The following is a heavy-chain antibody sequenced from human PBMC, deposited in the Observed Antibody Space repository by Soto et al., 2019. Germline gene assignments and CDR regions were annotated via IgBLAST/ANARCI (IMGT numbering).Heavy chain of an antibody. CDR2: IIPIFGTA. CDR3: AKDPLKDYDFWSGYGDPIYYYYGMDV. Sequence: SVKVSCKASGGTFSSYAISWVRQAPGQGLEWMGGIIPIFGTANYAQKFQGRVTITADESTSTAYMELSSLRSEDTAVYYCAKDPLKDYDFWSGYGDPIYYYYGMDVLGQGTTVTV. J-gene: IGHJ6*02. D-gene: IGHD3-3*01. CDR1: GGTFSSYA. V-gene: IGHV1-69*13.